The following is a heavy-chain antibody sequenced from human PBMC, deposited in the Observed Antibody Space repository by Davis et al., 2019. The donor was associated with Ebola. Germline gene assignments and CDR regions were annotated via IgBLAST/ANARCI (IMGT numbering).Heavy chain of an antibody. CDR2: IYYSGST. CDR1: GGSISSGGYY. V-gene: IGHV4-61*08. Sequence: MPSETLSLTCTVSGGSISSGGYYWSWIRQHPGKGLEWIGYIYYSGSTNYNPSLKSRVTISVDTSKNQFSLKLSSVTAADTAVYYCASTVTTNDGAFDIWGQGTMVTVSS. CDR3: ASTVTTNDGAFDI. D-gene: IGHD4-17*01. J-gene: IGHJ3*02.